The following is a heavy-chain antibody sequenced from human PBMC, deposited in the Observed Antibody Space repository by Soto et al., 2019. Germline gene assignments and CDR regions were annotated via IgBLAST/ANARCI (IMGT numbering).Heavy chain of an antibody. CDR1: GFSLTTSGVG. D-gene: IGHD7-27*01. V-gene: IGHV2-5*02. CDR3: AHRGYMYCNWDHGYFDY. Sequence: QITLKESGPTRVRPTQTLALTCTFSGFSLTTSGVGLGWIRKTPGKDLEWLAVIYWDDDKRYSPSLKSRLTITKDTAKNQVVLTMADRDPVDTATYFCAHRGYMYCNWDHGYFDYWCQGTLVTVSS. J-gene: IGHJ4*02. CDR2: IYWDDDK.